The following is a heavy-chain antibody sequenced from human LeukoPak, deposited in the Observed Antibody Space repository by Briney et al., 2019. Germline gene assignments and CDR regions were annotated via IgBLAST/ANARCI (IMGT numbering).Heavy chain of an antibody. CDR1: GGSFSGYY. CDR2: INHSGST. CDR3: ARGFAYYDFWSGSQLSYYFDY. Sequence: PSETLSLTCGIYGGSFSGYYWSWIRQHPGQGLEWIGEINHSGSTNYNPSLKSRVTISVDTSKNQFSLKLSSVTAADTAVYYCARGFAYYDFWSGSQLSYYFDYWGQGTLVTVSS. J-gene: IGHJ4*02. D-gene: IGHD3-3*01. V-gene: IGHV4-34*01.